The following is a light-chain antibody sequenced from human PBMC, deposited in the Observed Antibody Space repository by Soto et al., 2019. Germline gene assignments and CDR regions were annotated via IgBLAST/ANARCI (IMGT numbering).Light chain of an antibody. V-gene: IGKV3-20*01. J-gene: IGKJ1*01. CDR3: QQYGSSPWT. CDR2: GIS. Sequence: EIVLTQSPGTLSLSPGERATFSCRASQSITKTSLAWYQQKPGQAPRLLIYGISVRATGIPDRFSGSGSGTDFTLTISRLEPEDFAVYYCQQYGSSPWTFGQGTKVDIK. CDR1: QSITKTS.